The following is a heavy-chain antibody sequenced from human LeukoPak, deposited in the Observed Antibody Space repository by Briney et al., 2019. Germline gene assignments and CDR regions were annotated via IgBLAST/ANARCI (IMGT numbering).Heavy chain of an antibody. D-gene: IGHD3-22*01. J-gene: IGHJ6*02. V-gene: IGHV3-23*01. Sequence: PGGSLRLSCAASGFTVSSNYMSWVRQAPGKGLEWVSAISGSGGSTYYADSARGRFTVSRDNSKNTLYLQMNSLRAEDTAVYYCAKDSRESSGHFPYYYYYHYGLDVWGQGTTVTVSS. CDR1: GFTVSSNY. CDR2: ISGSGGST. CDR3: AKDSRESSGHFPYYYYYHYGLDV.